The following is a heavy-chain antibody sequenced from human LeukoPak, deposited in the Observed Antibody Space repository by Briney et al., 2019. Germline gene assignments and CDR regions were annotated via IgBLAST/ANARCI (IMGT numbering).Heavy chain of an antibody. CDR1: GFTFSSYS. J-gene: IGHJ2*01. Sequence: GGSLRVSCAASGFTFSSYSMTWVRQAPGKGLEWVANIKPDGSEKYYVESLKGRFTISRDNAENSLYLQMTSLRAEDTAVYYCVSYDQKLSDWYFDLWGRGTLVTVSS. CDR2: IKPDGSEK. CDR3: VSYDQKLSDWYFDL. D-gene: IGHD6-13*01. V-gene: IGHV3-7*02.